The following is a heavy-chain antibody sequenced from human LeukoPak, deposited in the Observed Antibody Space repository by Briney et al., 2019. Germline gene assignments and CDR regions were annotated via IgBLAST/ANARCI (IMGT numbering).Heavy chain of an antibody. V-gene: IGHV1-2*02. D-gene: IGHD5-18*01. CDR1: GYTFTGYY. CDR3: ARGHTAMGPFDY. Sequence: ASVKVSCKASGYTFTGYYMHWVRQAPGQGLEWMGWINPNSGGTNYAQKFQGRVTTTRDTSISTAYMELSRLRSDDTAVYYCARGHTAMGPFDYWGQGTLVTVSS. J-gene: IGHJ4*02. CDR2: INPNSGGT.